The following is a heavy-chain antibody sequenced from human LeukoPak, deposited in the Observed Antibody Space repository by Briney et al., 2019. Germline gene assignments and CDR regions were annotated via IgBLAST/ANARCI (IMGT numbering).Heavy chain of an antibody. J-gene: IGHJ5*02. Sequence: PGGSLRLSCAASGFTFSSYWMHWVRQAPGKGLVWVSRVNRDGSSTNYADSVKGRFTISRDNAKNTVYLQMNSLRAEDTAVYYCARVDCRSSSCYIWFDPWGQGTLVTVSS. CDR2: VNRDGSST. CDR3: ARVDCRSSSCYIWFDP. CDR1: GFTFSSYW. D-gene: IGHD2-2*02. V-gene: IGHV3-74*01.